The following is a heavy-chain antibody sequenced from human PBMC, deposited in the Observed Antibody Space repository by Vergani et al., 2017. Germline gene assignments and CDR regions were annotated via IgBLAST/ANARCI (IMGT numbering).Heavy chain of an antibody. Sequence: QVQLQESGPGLVKPSQTLSLTCTVSGGSISSGDYYWSWIRQPPGKGLEWIGYIYYSGSTYYNEGHKSRLTISVDTSKNQFSLNLTSVTAADTAVYYCTRHGRSGWAGYFQHWGQGTVVTASS. J-gene: IGHJ1*01. D-gene: IGHD6-19*01. CDR3: TRHGRSGWAGYFQH. V-gene: IGHV4-30-4*08. CDR2: IYYSGST. CDR1: GGSISSGDYY.